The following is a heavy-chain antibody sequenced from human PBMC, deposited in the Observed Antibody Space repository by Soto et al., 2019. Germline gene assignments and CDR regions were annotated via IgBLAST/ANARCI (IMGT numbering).Heavy chain of an antibody. CDR3: ARLRIATNNYKWFDH. J-gene: IGHJ5*02. D-gene: IGHD2-21*01. CDR2: IYVTGAV. Sequence: SETLSLTCSVSGAALNSGNYYWSWIRQVPGKGLEWIGHIYVTGAVDYNPSLRDRITISQDTSERQFSLNLRLVTAADTAVYYCARLRIATNNYKWFDHSGQGTLVTVSS. V-gene: IGHV4-31*03. CDR1: GAALNSGNYY.